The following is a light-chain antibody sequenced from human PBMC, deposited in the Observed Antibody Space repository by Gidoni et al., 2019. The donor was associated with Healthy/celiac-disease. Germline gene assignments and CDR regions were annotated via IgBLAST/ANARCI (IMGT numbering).Light chain of an antibody. CDR1: QSISSY. Sequence: DIQMTQSPSSLSASVGDRVTITCRASQSISSYFNLYQQKPEKAPKLLIYAASSLQSEVPLRLSGSGSGTDFTLTISSLQPEDFATYSCQQSYSTPMSTFGPGTKLEIK. CDR3: QQSYSTPMST. V-gene: IGKV1-39*01. CDR2: AAS. J-gene: IGKJ2*01.